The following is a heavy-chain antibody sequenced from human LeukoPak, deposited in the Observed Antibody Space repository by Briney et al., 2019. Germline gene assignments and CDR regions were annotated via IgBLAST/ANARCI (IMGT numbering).Heavy chain of an antibody. CDR2: INWDGASR. CDR1: GFTFDDYT. V-gene: IGHV3-43*01. CDR3: VKGGGGLATITSLQY. J-gene: IGHJ4*02. Sequence: TGGSLRLSCAASGFTFDDYTMYWIRQAPGKGLEWVSAINWDGASRTYADSVKGRFSISRDNSKNSLYLQMNSLRREDTALYYCVKGGGGLATITSLQYWGQGTLVTVSS. D-gene: IGHD5-24*01.